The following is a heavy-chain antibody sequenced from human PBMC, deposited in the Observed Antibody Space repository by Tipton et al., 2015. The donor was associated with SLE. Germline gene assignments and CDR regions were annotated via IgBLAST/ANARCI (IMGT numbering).Heavy chain of an antibody. CDR2: IYTSGST. J-gene: IGHJ5*02. CDR1: GGSISSYY. Sequence: TLSLTCTVSGGSISSYYWSWIRQSPGKGLEWIGYIYTSGSTNYNPSLKSRVTISADTSKNQFSLKVSSVTAADTAVYYCARLSSSWYIAFDPWGQGTLVTVSS. CDR3: ARLSSSWYIAFDP. V-gene: IGHV4-4*08. D-gene: IGHD6-13*01.